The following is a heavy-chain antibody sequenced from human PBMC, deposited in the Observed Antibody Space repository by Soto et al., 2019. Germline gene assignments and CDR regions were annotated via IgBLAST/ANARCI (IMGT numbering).Heavy chain of an antibody. CDR3: ARDLVATITYYYYGMDV. Sequence: QVQLQESGPGLVKPSGTLSLTCAVSGGSISSSNWWSWVRQPPGKGLEWIGEIYHSGSTNYNPSLKSRVTLSVDKSKNQFSLKLSSVTAADTAVYYCARDLVATITYYYYGMDVWGQGTTVTVSS. D-gene: IGHD5-12*01. V-gene: IGHV4-4*02. CDR2: IYHSGST. J-gene: IGHJ6*02. CDR1: GGSISSSNW.